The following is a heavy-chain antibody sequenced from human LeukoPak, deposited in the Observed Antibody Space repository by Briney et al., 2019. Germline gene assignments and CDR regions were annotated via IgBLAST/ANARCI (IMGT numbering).Heavy chain of an antibody. D-gene: IGHD3-16*01. Sequence: KPSETLSLTCTYSGGSISSYYWSWIRQPPRKGLEWIGYIYYSGSTSYNPSLKSRVTISVDTSTNQFSLKLSSLTAADTAVYYCARSITLYYFDYWGQGTLVTVSS. CDR1: GGSISSYY. CDR3: ARSITLYYFDY. J-gene: IGHJ4*02. CDR2: IYYSGST. V-gene: IGHV4-59*01.